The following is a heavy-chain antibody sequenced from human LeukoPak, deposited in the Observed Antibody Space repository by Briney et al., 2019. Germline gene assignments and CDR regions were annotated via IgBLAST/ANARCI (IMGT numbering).Heavy chain of an antibody. J-gene: IGHJ4*02. Sequence: KSSETLSLTCTVSGGSISSSSYYWGWIRQPPGKGLEWIGSIYYSGSTYYNPSLKSRVTISVDTSKNQFSLKLSSVTAADTAVYYCAIEWLRSTDGGFDYWGQGTLVTVSS. D-gene: IGHD5-12*01. V-gene: IGHV4-39*02. CDR2: IYYSGST. CDR1: GGSISSSSYY. CDR3: AIEWLRSTDGGFDY.